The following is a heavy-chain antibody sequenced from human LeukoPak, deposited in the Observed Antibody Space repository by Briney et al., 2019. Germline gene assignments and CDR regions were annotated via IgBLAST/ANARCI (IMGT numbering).Heavy chain of an antibody. Sequence: ASVKVSCTVSGYTLTELSMHWVRQAPGKGLEWMGGFDPEDGETIYAQKFQGRVTMTEDTSTDTAYMELSSLRSEDTAVYYCATDPIGSGSLTFDYWGQGTLVTVSS. V-gene: IGHV1-24*01. J-gene: IGHJ4*02. CDR3: ATDPIGSGSLTFDY. CDR2: FDPEDGET. CDR1: GYTLTELS. D-gene: IGHD3-10*01.